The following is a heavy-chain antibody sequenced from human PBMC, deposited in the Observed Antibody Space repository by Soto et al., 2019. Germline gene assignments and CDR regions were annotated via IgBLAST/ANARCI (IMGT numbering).Heavy chain of an antibody. Sequence: VQLVESGGGLVQPGGSLRLSCAASGFTFSSYWMHWVRQAPGKGLEWVAIISYDGSNTYYADSVQGRLTISRDNSKKTLYLQMNSLRSEDTSVYYCAKEGGLSGSYYISSSYYFDYWAQGTLVTVSS. CDR2: ISYDGSNT. J-gene: IGHJ4*02. CDR1: GFTFSSYW. D-gene: IGHD1-26*01. CDR3: AKEGGLSGSYYISSSYYFDY. V-gene: IGHV3-30*18.